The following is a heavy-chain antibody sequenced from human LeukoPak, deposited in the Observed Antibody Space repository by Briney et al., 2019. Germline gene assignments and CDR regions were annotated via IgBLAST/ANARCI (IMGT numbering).Heavy chain of an antibody. CDR3: ARGIGYGDSDYFDY. Sequence: SVKVSCKASGGTFSSYAISWVRQARGQGLEWMGGIIPIFGTANYAQKCQGRVTITADESTSTAYMELSSLRSEDTAVYYWARGIGYGDSDYFDYWGQGTLVTVSS. CDR1: GGTFSSYA. J-gene: IGHJ4*02. V-gene: IGHV1-69*13. CDR2: IIPIFGTA. D-gene: IGHD4-17*01.